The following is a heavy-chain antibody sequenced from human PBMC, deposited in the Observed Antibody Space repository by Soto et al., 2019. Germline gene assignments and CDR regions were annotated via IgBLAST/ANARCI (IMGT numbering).Heavy chain of an antibody. CDR3: ARGGYDFWSGYPSPYYYGMDV. CDR1: GFTFSSYG. CDR2: IWYDGSNK. J-gene: IGHJ6*02. V-gene: IGHV3-33*01. Sequence: GGSLRLSCAASGFTFSSYGMHWVRQAPGKGLEWVAVIWYDGSNKYYADSVKGRFTISRDNSKNTLYLQMNSLRAEDTAVYYCARGGYDFWSGYPSPYYYGMDVWGQGTTVTVSS. D-gene: IGHD3-3*01.